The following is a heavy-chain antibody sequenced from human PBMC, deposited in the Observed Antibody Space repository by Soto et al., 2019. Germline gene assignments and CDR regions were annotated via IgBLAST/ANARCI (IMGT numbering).Heavy chain of an antibody. CDR1: RFTFSTYA. J-gene: IGHJ4*02. V-gene: IGHV3-30-3*01. CDR2: ISYDGTNK. CDR3: ARVSGRRIAPGAAHFDY. Sequence: QVQLVESGGGVVQPGRSLRLSCAASRFTFSTYAMHWVRPAPGKGLEWVAVISYDGTNKDYADPVRGRFTISRDNSKNTLFLEMNSLRAEGTAVYYCARVSGRRIAPGAAHFDYWGQGTLVIVSS. D-gene: IGHD6-13*01.